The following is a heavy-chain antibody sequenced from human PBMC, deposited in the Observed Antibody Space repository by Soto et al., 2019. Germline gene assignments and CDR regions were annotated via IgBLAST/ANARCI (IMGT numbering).Heavy chain of an antibody. J-gene: IGHJ4*02. V-gene: IGHV4-34*01. CDR2: INHSGST. Sequence: SDTLSLTCAVYGGSFSGYYWSWIRQPPGKGLEWIGEINHSGSTNYNPSLKSRVTISVDTSKNQFSLRLSSVTAADTAVYYCARGGTPVGQLALDYWGQGTLVTVSS. CDR3: ARGGTPVGQLALDY. CDR1: GGSFSGYY. D-gene: IGHD6-6*01.